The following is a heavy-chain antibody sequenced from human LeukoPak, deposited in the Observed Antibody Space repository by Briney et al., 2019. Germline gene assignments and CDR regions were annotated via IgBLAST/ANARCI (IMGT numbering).Heavy chain of an antibody. CDR3: ARVVKVGRGGYTYYFDY. CDR1: GGXISSGGYY. D-gene: IGHD5-24*01. V-gene: IGHV4-31*03. J-gene: IGHJ4*02. Sequence: PSETLSLTCTVSGGXISSGGYYWSRIRQHPGKGLEWIGYIYYSGSTYYNPSLKSRVTISVDTSKNQFSLKLSSVTAADTAVYYCARVVKVGRGGYTYYFDYWGQGTLVTVSS. CDR2: IYYSGST.